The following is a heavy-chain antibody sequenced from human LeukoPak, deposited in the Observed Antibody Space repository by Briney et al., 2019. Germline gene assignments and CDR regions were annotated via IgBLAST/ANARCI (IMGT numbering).Heavy chain of an antibody. J-gene: IGHJ4*02. CDR1: GFTFNSYS. D-gene: IGHD4-23*01. V-gene: IGHV3-48*04. Sequence: GGSLRLSCAASGFTFNSYSMNWVRQAPGKGLEWVSFISSSSSTIYYADSVKGRFTISRDNAKNSLYLQMNSLRAEDTAVYYCARGGSTVVTLGDYWGQGTLVTVSS. CDR3: ARGGSTVVTLGDY. CDR2: ISSSSSTI.